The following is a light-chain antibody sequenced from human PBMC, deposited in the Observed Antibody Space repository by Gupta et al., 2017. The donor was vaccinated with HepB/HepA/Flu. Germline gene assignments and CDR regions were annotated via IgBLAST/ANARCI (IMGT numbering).Light chain of an antibody. V-gene: IGKV6-21*01. J-gene: IGKJ1*01. Sequence: EIVLTQSPDFQSVTPKEKVTITCRASRSIGTSLHWYQQKPDQSPKLVVKSASQSFSGVPSRFSGSGSGTDFTLTINSLEAEDAATYYCQQSSSLPWTFGQGTKVEIK. CDR1: RSIGTS. CDR3: QQSSSLPWT. CDR2: SAS.